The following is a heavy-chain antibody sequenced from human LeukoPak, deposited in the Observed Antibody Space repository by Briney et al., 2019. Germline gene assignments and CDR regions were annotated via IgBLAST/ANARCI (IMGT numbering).Heavy chain of an antibody. CDR3: ARGFGSNAFDI. D-gene: IGHD3-10*01. V-gene: IGHV3-66*01. CDR1: GITVGSNY. Sequence: GGSLRLSCAASGITVGSNYMSWVRQAPGKGLEWVSVIYSGGSTYYADSVKGSFTISRDNSKNTLYLQMSSLRAEDTALYYCARGFGSNAFDIWGQGTMVTVSS. CDR2: IYSGGST. J-gene: IGHJ3*02.